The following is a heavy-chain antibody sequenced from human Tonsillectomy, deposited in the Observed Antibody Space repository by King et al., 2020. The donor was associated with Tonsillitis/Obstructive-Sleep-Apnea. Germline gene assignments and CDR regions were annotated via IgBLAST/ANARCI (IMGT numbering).Heavy chain of an antibody. CDR1: GGSFSGYY. Sequence: VQLPQWGAGLLKPSETLSLTCAVYGGSFSGYYWSWIRQPPGKGLEWIGEINHSGSTNYNPSLKSRVTISVDTSKNQFSLKLSSVTAADTAVYYCARGVYYDFWSGYSVPFDYWGQGTLVTVSS. CDR2: INHSGST. J-gene: IGHJ4*02. V-gene: IGHV4-34*01. CDR3: ARGVYYDFWSGYSVPFDY. D-gene: IGHD3-3*01.